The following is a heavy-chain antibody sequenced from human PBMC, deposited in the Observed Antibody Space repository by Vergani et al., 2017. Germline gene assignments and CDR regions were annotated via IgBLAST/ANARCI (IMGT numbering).Heavy chain of an antibody. Sequence: QVQVVQSGAEVKKSGASVKVSCKTSGYTFSNYYMHWVRQAPGQGLEWMGIINPSGGNTNYAQKFQGTVTMTRDTSTSTVYMELSSLRSEDTAIYYCARGYYDILTGYRYWGQGTLVTVSA. J-gene: IGHJ4*02. V-gene: IGHV1-46*03. D-gene: IGHD3-9*01. CDR2: INPSGGNT. CDR3: ARGYYDILTGYRY. CDR1: GYTFSNYY.